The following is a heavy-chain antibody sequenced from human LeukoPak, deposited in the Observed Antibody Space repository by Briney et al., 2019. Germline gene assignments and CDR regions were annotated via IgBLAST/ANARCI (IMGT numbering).Heavy chain of an antibody. CDR1: GFTFSSYE. CDR3: ARGVHYYDSSCYYYTY. D-gene: IGHD3-22*01. V-gene: IGHV3-48*03. Sequence: GGSLRLSCAASGFTFSSYEMNWVRQAPGKGLEWVSYISSSGSTIYYADSVKGRFTISRDNAKNSLYLQMNSLRAEDTAVYYRARGVHYYDSSCYYYTYWGQGTLVTVSS. CDR2: ISSSGSTI. J-gene: IGHJ4*02.